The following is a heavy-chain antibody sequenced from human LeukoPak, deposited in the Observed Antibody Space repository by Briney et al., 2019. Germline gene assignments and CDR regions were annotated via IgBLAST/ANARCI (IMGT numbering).Heavy chain of an antibody. Sequence: GGSLRLSCTVSGFTVGNNYMSWVRQAPGKGLEWVALMYSRSSSHYADSVRGRFTISRDSSKNTVYLQMNSLTAEDTAVYYCARGQIVGVQGDFWGQGTLVTVSS. CDR2: MYSRSSS. CDR3: ARGQIVGVQGDF. J-gene: IGHJ4*02. V-gene: IGHV3-66*02. CDR1: GFTVGNNY. D-gene: IGHD1-26*01.